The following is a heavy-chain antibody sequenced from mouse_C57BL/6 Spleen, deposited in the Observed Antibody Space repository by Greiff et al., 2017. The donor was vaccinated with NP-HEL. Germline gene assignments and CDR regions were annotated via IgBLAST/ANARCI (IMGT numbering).Heavy chain of an antibody. Sequence: VQLQQPGAELVKPGASVKMSCKASGYTFTSYWITWVKQRPGQGLEWIGDIYPGSGSTNYNEKFKSKATLTVDTSSSTAYMQLSSLTSEDSAVYYCARGGGQLRLLHFDYWGQGTTLTVSS. CDR3: ARGGGQLRLLHFDY. J-gene: IGHJ2*01. CDR2: IYPGSGST. D-gene: IGHD3-2*02. V-gene: IGHV1-55*01. CDR1: GYTFTSYW.